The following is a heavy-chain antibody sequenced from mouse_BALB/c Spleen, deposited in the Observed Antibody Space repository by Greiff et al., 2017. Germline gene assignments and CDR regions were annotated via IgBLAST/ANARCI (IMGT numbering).Heavy chain of an antibody. CDR1: GFTFSSFG. CDR2: ISSGSSTI. V-gene: IGHV5-17*02. J-gene: IGHJ2*01. D-gene: IGHD2-3*01. CDR3: ARVYDGSPDY. Sequence: EVQVVESGGGLVQPGGSRKLSCAASGFTFSSFGMHWVRQAPEKGLEWVAYISSGSSTIYYADTVKGRFTISRDNPKNTLFLQMTSLRSEDTAMYYCARVYDGSPDYWGQGTTLTVSS.